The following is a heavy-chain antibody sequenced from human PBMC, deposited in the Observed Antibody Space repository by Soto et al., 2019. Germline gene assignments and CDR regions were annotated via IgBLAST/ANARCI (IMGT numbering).Heavy chain of an antibody. V-gene: IGHV3-23*01. CDR1: GFMFSTTD. Sequence: GGSLRLSCAASGFMFSTTDMSWVRQAPGKGLEWVTTIEGSGAITYYADSVKGRFIISRDNSRNTVYLQMDNLTADDTAVYYCVKNSGWFNTWGQGALVTV. CDR2: IEGSGAIT. D-gene: IGHD3-10*01. J-gene: IGHJ5*02. CDR3: VKNSGWFNT.